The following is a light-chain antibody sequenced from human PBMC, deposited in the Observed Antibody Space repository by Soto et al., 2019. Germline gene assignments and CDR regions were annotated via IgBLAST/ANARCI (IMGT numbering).Light chain of an antibody. Sequence: QSALTQPPSVSGYPGQSVTISCTGTSSDVGGYNYVSWYQQHPGKAPKLMIYEVSKRPSGVPDRFSGSKSGNTASLTVSGLQAEDEADYYCSSYAGSNNLVFGGGTKLTVL. V-gene: IGLV2-8*01. J-gene: IGLJ2*01. CDR3: SSYAGSNNLV. CDR1: SSDVGGYNY. CDR2: EVS.